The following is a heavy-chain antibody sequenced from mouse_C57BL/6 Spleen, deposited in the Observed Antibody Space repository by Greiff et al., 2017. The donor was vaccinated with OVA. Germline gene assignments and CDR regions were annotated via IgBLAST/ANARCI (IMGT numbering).Heavy chain of an antibody. CDR2: IWRGGST. CDR3: AKNGYGSSSYYFDY. D-gene: IGHD1-1*01. CDR1: GFSLTSYG. J-gene: IGHJ2*01. Sequence: VQLQQSGPGLVQPSQSLSITCTVSGFSLTSYGLHWVRQSPGKGLEWLGVIWRGGSTDYNAAFMSRLSITKDNSKSQVFFKMNSLQADDTAIYYCAKNGYGSSSYYFDYWGQGTTLTVSS. V-gene: IGHV2-5*01.